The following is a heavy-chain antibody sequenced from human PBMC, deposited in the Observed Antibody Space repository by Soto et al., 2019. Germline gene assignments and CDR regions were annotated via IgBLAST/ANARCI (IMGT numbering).Heavy chain of an antibody. CDR2: IYYSGST. D-gene: IGHD5-12*01. V-gene: IGHV4-59*08. J-gene: IGHJ6*03. CDR1: GGSISSYY. Sequence: SETLSLTCTVSGGSISSYYWSWIRQPPGKGLEWIGYIYYSGSTNYNPSLKSRVTISVDTSKNQFSLKLSSVTAADTAVYYCRVATIRTYYYMDVWGKGNTVTVSS. CDR3: RVATIRTYYYMDV.